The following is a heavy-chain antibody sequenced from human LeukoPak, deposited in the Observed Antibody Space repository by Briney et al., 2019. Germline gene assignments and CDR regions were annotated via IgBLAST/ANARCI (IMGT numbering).Heavy chain of an antibody. D-gene: IGHD3-10*01. V-gene: IGHV5-51*01. CDR3: ATYGHRESGLDY. Sequence: KVSSKASGYSLTSYWIGWVRQMPGKGLEWMGIIYAGEADTRYSPSFQGQVTISADKSISTAYLQWCSLKASDTAMYYCATYGHRESGLDYWGQGTLVAVSS. CDR2: IYAGEADT. CDR1: GYSLTSYW. J-gene: IGHJ4*02.